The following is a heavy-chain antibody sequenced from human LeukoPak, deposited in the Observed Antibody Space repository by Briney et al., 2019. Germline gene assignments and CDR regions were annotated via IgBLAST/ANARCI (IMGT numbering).Heavy chain of an antibody. Sequence: GGSLRLSCAASTFTFSSGAMTWVRQAPGKGLEWVSAISAGSISTFYADSVKGRFTISRDNSKNTLYLQMNSLRAEDTAVYYCAKPKWELDAFDIWGQGTMVTVSS. J-gene: IGHJ3*02. CDR1: TFTFSSGA. CDR2: ISAGSIST. V-gene: IGHV3-23*01. CDR3: AKPKWELDAFDI. D-gene: IGHD1-26*01.